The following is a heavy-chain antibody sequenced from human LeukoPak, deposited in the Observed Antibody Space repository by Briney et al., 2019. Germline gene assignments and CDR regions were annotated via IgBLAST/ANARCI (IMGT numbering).Heavy chain of an antibody. CDR2: ISSSGSTI. D-gene: IGHD3-3*01. J-gene: IGHJ4*02. Sequence: GGSLRLSCAASGFTFSSYEMNWVRQAPGKGLEWVSYISSSGSTIYYADSVKGRFTISRDNAKNSLYLQMYSLRAEDTAVYYCASSYYDFWSGYSLSYYFDYWGQGTLVTVSS. CDR1: GFTFSSYE. CDR3: ASSYYDFWSGYSLSYYFDY. V-gene: IGHV3-48*03.